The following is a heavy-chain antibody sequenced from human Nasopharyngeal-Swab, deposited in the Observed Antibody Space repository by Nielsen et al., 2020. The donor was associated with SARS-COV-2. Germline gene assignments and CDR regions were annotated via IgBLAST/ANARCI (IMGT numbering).Heavy chain of an antibody. J-gene: IGHJ6*03. CDR2: IYYSGST. Sequence: WIRQPPGKGLEWMGSIYYSGSTYYNPSLKSRVTISVDTSKNQFSLKLSSVTAADTAVYYCARERGRGGIWNYYYYYMDVWGKGTTVTVSS. D-gene: IGHD3-10*01. CDR3: ARERGRGGIWNYYYYYMDV. V-gene: IGHV4-39*07.